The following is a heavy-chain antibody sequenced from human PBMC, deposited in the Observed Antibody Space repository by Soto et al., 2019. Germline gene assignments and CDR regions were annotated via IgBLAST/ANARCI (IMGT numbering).Heavy chain of an antibody. V-gene: IGHV3-11*06. CDR2: ISSSSSYT. Sequence: QVQLVESGGGLVKPGGSLRLSCAASGFTFSDYYMSWIRQAPGKGLEWVSYISSSSSYTNYPDSVKGRFTISRDNAKNSLYLQMNSLRAEDTAVYYCARDYGDYVFDYWGQGTLVTVSS. CDR1: GFTFSDYY. D-gene: IGHD4-17*01. J-gene: IGHJ4*02. CDR3: ARDYGDYVFDY.